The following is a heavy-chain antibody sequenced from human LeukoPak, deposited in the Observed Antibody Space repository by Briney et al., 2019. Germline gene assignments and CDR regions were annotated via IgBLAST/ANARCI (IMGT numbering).Heavy chain of an antibody. CDR1: GFTFSSYA. Sequence: PGGSLRLSCAASGFTFSSYAMSWVRQAPGKGLEWVSAISGSGGSTYYADSVKGRFTISRDNSKNTLYLQMNSLRAEDTAVYYCARGGGHPHCSSTSCYGFGMDVWGQGTTVTVSS. V-gene: IGHV3-23*01. J-gene: IGHJ6*02. D-gene: IGHD2-2*01. CDR3: ARGGGHPHCSSTSCYGFGMDV. CDR2: ISGSGGST.